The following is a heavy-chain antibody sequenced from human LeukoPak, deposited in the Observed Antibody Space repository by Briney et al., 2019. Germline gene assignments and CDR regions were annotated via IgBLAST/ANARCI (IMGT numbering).Heavy chain of an antibody. CDR1: GFTFSSYS. V-gene: IGHV3-21*01. CDR3: ARDRSSYSPYYYMDV. J-gene: IGHJ6*03. D-gene: IGHD4-11*01. Sequence: PGGSLRLSCAASGFTFSSYSMNWVRQAPGKGPEWVSSISSSSSYIYYADSVKGRFTISRDNAKNSLYLQMNSLRAEDTAVYYCARDRSSYSPYYYMDVWGKGTTVTVSS. CDR2: ISSSSSYI.